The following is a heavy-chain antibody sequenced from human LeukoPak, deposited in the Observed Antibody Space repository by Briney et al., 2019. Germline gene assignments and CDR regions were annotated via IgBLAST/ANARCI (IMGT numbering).Heavy chain of an antibody. J-gene: IGHJ4*02. CDR1: GGSISSYY. D-gene: IGHD3-22*01. V-gene: IGHV4-59*01. Sequence: SETLSLTCTVSGGSISSYYWSWIRQHPGKGLEWIGYIYYSGSTNYNPSLKSRVTISVDTPKNQFSLKLSSVTAADTAVYYCARVDYDSKIDYWGQGTLVTVSS. CDR2: IYYSGST. CDR3: ARVDYDSKIDY.